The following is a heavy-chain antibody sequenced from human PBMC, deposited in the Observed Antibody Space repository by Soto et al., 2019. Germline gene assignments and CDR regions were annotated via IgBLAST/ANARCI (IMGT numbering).Heavy chain of an antibody. V-gene: IGHV1-8*01. CDR1: GYAFTTYN. J-gene: IGHJ5*02. CDR2: TNPNSGHT. CDR3: TRGHNWFDP. Sequence: QVQLVQSGAEVKKPRASVKVSCKASGYAFTTYNINWVRQAPGQGLEWMGWTNPNSGHTGYAQKFQGRITMTRDTSISTAYMELSSLRSEDTAIYYCTRGHNWFDPWGQGTLVTVSS.